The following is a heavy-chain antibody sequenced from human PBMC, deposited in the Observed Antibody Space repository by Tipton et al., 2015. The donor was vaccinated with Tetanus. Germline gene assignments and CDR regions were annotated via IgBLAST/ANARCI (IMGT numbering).Heavy chain of an antibody. CDR2: ISWNSGSI. CDR1: GFTFDDYA. D-gene: IGHD2-21*02. J-gene: IGHJ6*02. V-gene: IGHV3-9*01. Sequence: SLRLSCAASGFTFDDYATHWVQQAPGKGLEWVSGISWNSGSIGYADSVKGRFTISRDNAKNSLYLQMNSLRAEDTALYYCAKDTGVTPHYGMDVWGQGTTVTVSS. CDR3: AKDTGVTPHYGMDV.